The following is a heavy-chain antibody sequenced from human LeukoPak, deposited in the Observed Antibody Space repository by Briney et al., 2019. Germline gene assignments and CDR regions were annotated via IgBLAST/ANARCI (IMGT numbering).Heavy chain of an antibody. CDR2: INPTGGST. D-gene: IGHD3-22*01. CDR3: ARDKGDYHTSGSLFIF. Sequence: ASVKVSCKASGYTFPSYFMHWVRQAPGQGLEWMGIINPTGGSTTYAQKFQGRVTMTRDTSTSTVYMELSSLRSDDTAVYYCARDKGDYHTSGSLFIFGGQGTLVTVSS. CDR1: GYTFPSYF. J-gene: IGHJ4*02. V-gene: IGHV1-46*01.